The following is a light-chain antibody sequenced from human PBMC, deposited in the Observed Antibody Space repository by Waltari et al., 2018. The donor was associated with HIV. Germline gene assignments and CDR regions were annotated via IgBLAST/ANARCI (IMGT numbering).Light chain of an antibody. V-gene: IGLV1-40*01. CDR3: QSYDSSLSASI. CDR2: STT. J-gene: IGLJ2*01. CDR1: SSNIGAHYD. Sequence: QSVLTQPPSVSGAPGQRVTISCTGSSSNIGAHYDVHWYQQLPGTAPKLLIYSTTTRPSGVPARFSGSKSGTSASLAITGLQPEDEADYYCQSYDSSLSASIFGGGTQLTVL.